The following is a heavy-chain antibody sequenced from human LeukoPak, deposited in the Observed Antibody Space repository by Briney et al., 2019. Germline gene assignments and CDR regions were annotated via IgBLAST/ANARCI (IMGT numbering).Heavy chain of an antibody. CDR3: ARGRGSFDF. CDR2: IYYSGST. CDR1: GGSINSFY. Sequence: SETLSLTCTVSGGSINSFYWSWFRQPPGKGLECIGYIYYSGSTNYNPSLKSRLTISVDTSKNQFSLKVTSVTAADTAVYYCARGRGSFDFWGQGTLVTVSS. V-gene: IGHV4-59*01. D-gene: IGHD5-12*01. J-gene: IGHJ4*02.